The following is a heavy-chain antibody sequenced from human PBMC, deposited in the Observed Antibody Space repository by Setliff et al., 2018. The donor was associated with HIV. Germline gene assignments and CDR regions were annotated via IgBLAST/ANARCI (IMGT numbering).Heavy chain of an antibody. CDR3: VSYYFDSSGYYYGRWDYFDY. Sequence: ASVKVSCKTSGGAFSTYSINWVRQAPGQGPEWMGGIIWIIGVTNYAQKFQGRVTITADESTSTAYMELSSLRSEDTAVYFCVSYYFDSSGYYYGRWDYFDYWGQGTQVTVSS. J-gene: IGHJ4*02. CDR1: GGAFSTYS. D-gene: IGHD3-22*01. V-gene: IGHV1-69*10. CDR2: IIWIIGVT.